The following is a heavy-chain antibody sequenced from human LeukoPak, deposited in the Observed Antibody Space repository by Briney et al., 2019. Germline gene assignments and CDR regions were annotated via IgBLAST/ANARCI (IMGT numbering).Heavy chain of an antibody. CDR1: GFSFTSYW. D-gene: IGHD6-13*01. Sequence: PGGSLRLSCAASGFSFTSYWMSWVRQAPGKGLQWVANIKYDGSEQYYVDSVKGRFTISRDNAKSSLYLQMNRLGVEDTAIYYCKSGGAAPGRFDYWGQGALVTVSP. CDR2: IKYDGSEQ. CDR3: KSGGAAPGRFDY. V-gene: IGHV3-7*01. J-gene: IGHJ4*02.